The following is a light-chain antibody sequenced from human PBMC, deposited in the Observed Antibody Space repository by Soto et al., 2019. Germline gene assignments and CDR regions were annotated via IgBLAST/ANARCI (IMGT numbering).Light chain of an antibody. CDR2: DAS. J-gene: IGKJ1*01. CDR3: QHYNSYSWT. CDR1: QSITIW. Sequence: DIQMTQSPSTRSAAVRDRVTITCRASQSITIWLAWYQQKPGEAPKLLIFDASSLESGVPSRFSGSGSGTEFTLTISSLQPDDFATYYCQHYNSYSWTFGQGTKVDIK. V-gene: IGKV1-5*01.